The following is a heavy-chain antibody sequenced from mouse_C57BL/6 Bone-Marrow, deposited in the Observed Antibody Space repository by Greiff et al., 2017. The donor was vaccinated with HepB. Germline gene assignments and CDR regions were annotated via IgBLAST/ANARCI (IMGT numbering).Heavy chain of an antibody. D-gene: IGHD1-1*01. CDR1: GYTLPRYW. CDR3: AREFPYYYGSSYDYAMDY. J-gene: IGHJ4*01. CDR2: IDHAYSYN. Sequence: GQPQQSGAEPVMPGASVKLFRKAFGYTLPRYWMHRGKERPGPGPEWSGEIDHAYSYNNYNQKVKGKCTLTVDKSSSTAYMQLSSLTSEDSAVYYCAREFPYYYGSSYDYAMDYWGQGTSVTVSS. V-gene: IGHV1-69*01.